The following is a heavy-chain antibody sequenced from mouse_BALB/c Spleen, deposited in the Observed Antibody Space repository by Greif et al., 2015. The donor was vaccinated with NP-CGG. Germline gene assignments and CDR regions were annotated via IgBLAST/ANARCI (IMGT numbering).Heavy chain of an antibody. D-gene: IGHD5-1*01. CDR1: GFSLTSYG. V-gene: IGHV2-9*02. CDR3: ARGEPTGVGYFDV. CDR2: IWAGGST. Sequence: QVQLQQSGPGLVAPSQSLSITCTVSGFSLTSYGVHWVRQPPGKGLEWLGVIWAGGSTNYNSALMSRLSISKDNSKSQVFLKMNSLQTDDTAMYYCARGEPTGVGYFDVWGAGTTVTVSS. J-gene: IGHJ1*01.